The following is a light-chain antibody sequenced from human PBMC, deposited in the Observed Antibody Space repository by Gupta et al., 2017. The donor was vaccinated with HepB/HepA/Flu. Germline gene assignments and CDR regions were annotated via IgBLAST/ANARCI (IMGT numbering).Light chain of an antibody. CDR1: QSVSSY. Sequence: EIVLTQSSASPSLSPGDRATLSCRASQSVSSYLAWYQQKPGQAPRLLIYDASNRATGIPARFSGSGSGTDFTLTISSLEPEDFAVYYCQQRSNWPPTFGQGTKLEIK. CDR3: QQRSNWPPT. V-gene: IGKV3-11*01. CDR2: DAS. J-gene: IGKJ2*01.